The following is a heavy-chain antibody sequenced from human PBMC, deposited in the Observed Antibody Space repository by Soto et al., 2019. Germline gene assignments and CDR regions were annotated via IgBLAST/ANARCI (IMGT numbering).Heavy chain of an antibody. CDR2: MNHNGST. CDR1: GGSVSGYY. D-gene: IGHD4-4*01. Sequence: SETLYLTYAVDGGSVSGYYWSWIRQPPGKGLEWSVEMNHNGSTNYNPTLKSRVTISVDTSKNQFSRKLRSVTAADTAVYYFARVLKLGVNTGNTNWFDPWGQGTLVTVSS. CDR3: ARVLKLGVNTGNTNWFDP. V-gene: IGHV4-34*01. J-gene: IGHJ5*02.